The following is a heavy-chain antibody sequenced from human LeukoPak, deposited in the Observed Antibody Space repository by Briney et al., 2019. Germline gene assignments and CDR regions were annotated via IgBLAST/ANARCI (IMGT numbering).Heavy chain of an antibody. J-gene: IGHJ4*02. CDR3: ARLHKGRYFDYIFDY. Sequence: SETLSLTCAVSGGPVSSTTYYWGRIRQPPGGGLVWIANVYYNRRPYCNPSLKSRVTMSVDTSKNQFSLTMTSVTAADTPVYYCARLHKGRYFDYIFDYGGQGTLATVSS. D-gene: IGHD3-9*01. V-gene: IGHV4-39*01. CDR2: VYYNRRP. CDR1: GGPVSSTTYY.